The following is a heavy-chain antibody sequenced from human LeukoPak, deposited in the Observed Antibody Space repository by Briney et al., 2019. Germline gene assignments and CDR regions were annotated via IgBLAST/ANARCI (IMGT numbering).Heavy chain of an antibody. Sequence: GGSLRLSCAASGFTXSSYAMSWVRQAPGXXLEWVSAISGSGGSTYYADSVKGRFTISRDNSKNTLYLQMNSLRAEDTAVYYCAKVRETGGFDYWGQGTLVTVSS. CDR3: AKVRETGGFDY. J-gene: IGHJ4*02. CDR2: ISGSGGST. V-gene: IGHV3-23*01. D-gene: IGHD3-10*01. CDR1: GFTXSSYA.